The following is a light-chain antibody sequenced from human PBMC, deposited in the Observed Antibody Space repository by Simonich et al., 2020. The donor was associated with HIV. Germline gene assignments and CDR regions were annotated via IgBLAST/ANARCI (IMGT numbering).Light chain of an antibody. CDR2: LNSDGSH. V-gene: IGLV4-69*01. J-gene: IGLJ3*02. Sequence: QLVLTQSPSASASLGATVKLTCTLSSRHSSYAISWHQQQPEKSPRYLMRLNSDGSHSKGDGIPARFSGSSSGAERYLTISSLQSEDEADYYCQTWGTGIRVFGGGTKLTVL. CDR1: SRHSSYA. CDR3: QTWGTGIRV.